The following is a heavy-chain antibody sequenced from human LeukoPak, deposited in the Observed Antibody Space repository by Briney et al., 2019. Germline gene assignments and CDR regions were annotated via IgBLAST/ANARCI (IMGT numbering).Heavy chain of an antibody. CDR3: ARGISCDY. Sequence: PSETLSLTCAVYGGSFSGYYWSWIRQPPGKGLEWIGEINHSGSTNYNPSLKSRVTISVDTSKNQFSLKRSSVTAADTAVYYCARGISCDYWGQGTLVTVSS. D-gene: IGHD2-2*01. V-gene: IGHV4-34*01. CDR1: GGSFSGYY. J-gene: IGHJ4*02. CDR2: INHSGST.